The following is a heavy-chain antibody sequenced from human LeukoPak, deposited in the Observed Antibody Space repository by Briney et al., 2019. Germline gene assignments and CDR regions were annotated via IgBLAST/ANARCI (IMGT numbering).Heavy chain of an antibody. J-gene: IGHJ6*02. Sequence: PSETLSLTCTVAGDSISSYYWSWVRQPPGKGLEWIGYTHYRGSTSYNPSLTSLKSRVTMSVDTSKNQFSLKVNSVTAADSAVYYCASWLPGHGMDVWGQGTTVTVSS. V-gene: IGHV4-59*01. CDR3: ASWLPGHGMDV. CDR2: THYRGST. D-gene: IGHD6-19*01. CDR1: GDSISSYY.